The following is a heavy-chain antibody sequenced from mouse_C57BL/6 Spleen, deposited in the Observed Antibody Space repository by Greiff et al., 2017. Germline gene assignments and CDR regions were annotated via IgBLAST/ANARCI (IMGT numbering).Heavy chain of an antibody. CDR1: GFTFSDYY. Sequence: EVKLVESEGGLVQPGSSMKLSCTASGFTFSDYYMAWVRQVPEKGLEWVANINYDGSSTYYLDSLKSRFIISRDNAKNILYLQMSSLKSEDTATYYCARGTGTYYYAMDYWGQGTSVTVSS. D-gene: IGHD4-1*01. CDR2: INYDGSST. J-gene: IGHJ4*01. CDR3: ARGTGTYYYAMDY. V-gene: IGHV5-16*01.